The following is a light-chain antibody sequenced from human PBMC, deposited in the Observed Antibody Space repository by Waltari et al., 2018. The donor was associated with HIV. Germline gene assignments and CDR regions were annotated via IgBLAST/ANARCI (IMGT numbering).Light chain of an antibody. CDR1: ISDVGIYAY. Sequence: SALTQPPSASGSPGQSVTIPCTGTISDVGIYAYVSWYQLHPGQAPKLIIFEVNKRPSGVPDRFFGSKSGSAASLTVSGLQAEDEADYYCCSYAGGNNFVFGTGTKVTVL. J-gene: IGLJ1*01. CDR3: CSYAGGNNFV. CDR2: EVN. V-gene: IGLV2-8*01.